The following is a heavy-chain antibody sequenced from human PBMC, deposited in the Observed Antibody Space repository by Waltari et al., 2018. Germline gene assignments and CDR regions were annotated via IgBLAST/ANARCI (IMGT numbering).Heavy chain of an antibody. Sequence: QVQLVQSGAEVKKPGSSVKVSCKASGGTFSSYAISWVRQAPGQGLEWKGGSSPFFGTANYGQKFQGRVTITTDEATSTAYMELGSLRSEDTAVYYGARARRITGEYYYGMDVWGQGTTVTVSS. CDR3: ARARRITGEYYYGMDV. CDR1: GGTFSSYA. V-gene: IGHV1-69*05. J-gene: IGHJ6*02. CDR2: SSPFFGTA. D-gene: IGHD3-16*01.